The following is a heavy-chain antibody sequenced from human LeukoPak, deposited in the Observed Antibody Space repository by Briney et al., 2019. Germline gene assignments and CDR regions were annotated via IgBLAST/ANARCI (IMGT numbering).Heavy chain of an antibody. D-gene: IGHD3-10*01. CDR1: GGSISGYY. CDR2: INHSGST. J-gene: IGHJ3*02. V-gene: IGHV4-34*01. Sequence: SETLSLTCTVSGGSISGYYWSWIRQPPGEGLEWIGEINHSGSTDYNPSLKNRVTISVDTSNNQFSLKLSSVTAADTAVYYCARVPTLRITMVRGAWGTFDIWGQGTMVTVSS. CDR3: ARVPTLRITMVRGAWGTFDI.